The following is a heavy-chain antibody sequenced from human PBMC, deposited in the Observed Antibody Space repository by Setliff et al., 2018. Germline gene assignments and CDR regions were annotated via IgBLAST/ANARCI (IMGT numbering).Heavy chain of an antibody. CDR1: GGSFSGYY. CDR2: INHSGSS. Sequence: PSETLSLTCAVYGGSFSGYYWTWIRQPPGKGLEWIGEINHSGSSNYNPSLKSRVTISVDTSKNQFSLNLSSVTAADTAVYYCAREPSPSDALDIWGQRTMVTVSS. V-gene: IGHV4-34*01. CDR3: AREPSPSDALDI. J-gene: IGHJ3*02.